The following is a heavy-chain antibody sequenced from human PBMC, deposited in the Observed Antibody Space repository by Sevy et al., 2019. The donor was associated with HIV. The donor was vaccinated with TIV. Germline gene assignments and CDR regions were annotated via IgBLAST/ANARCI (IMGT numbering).Heavy chain of an antibody. J-gene: IGHJ4*02. CDR3: ASWQSYVDY. Sequence: GSLRLSCAASGFTFSDYYMSWIRQAPGKGLEWIGSIYHSGSTYYNPSLKSRVTISVDTSKNQFSLKLSSVTAADTAVYYCASWQSYVDYWGQGTLVTVSS. CDR2: IYHSGST. V-gene: IGHV4-38-2*01. CDR1: GFTFSDYY.